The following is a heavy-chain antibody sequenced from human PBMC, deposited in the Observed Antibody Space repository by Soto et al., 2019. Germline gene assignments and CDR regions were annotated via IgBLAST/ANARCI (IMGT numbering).Heavy chain of an antibody. Sequence: PGESLKISCKGSGYSFTSYWIGWVRQMPGKGLEWMGIIYPGDSDTRYSPSFQGQVTISADKSISTAYLQWSSLKASDTAMYYCATPPVGATDAFDIWGQGIMVTVSS. CDR2: IYPGDSDT. CDR3: ATPPVGATDAFDI. CDR1: GYSFTSYW. D-gene: IGHD1-26*01. V-gene: IGHV5-51*01. J-gene: IGHJ3*02.